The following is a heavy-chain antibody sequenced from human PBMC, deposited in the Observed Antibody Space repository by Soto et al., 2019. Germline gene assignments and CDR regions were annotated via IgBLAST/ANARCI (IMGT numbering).Heavy chain of an antibody. CDR2: IIPIFGTA. CDR3: ARVRGHSQVTFDY. Sequence: GASVKVSCKASGGTFSSYAISWVRQAPGQGLEWMGGIIPIFGTANYAQKFQGRVTITADESTSTAYMELSSLRSEDTAVYYCARVRGHSQVTFDYWGQGTLVTVSS. V-gene: IGHV1-69*13. D-gene: IGHD2-21*01. J-gene: IGHJ4*02. CDR1: GGTFSSYA.